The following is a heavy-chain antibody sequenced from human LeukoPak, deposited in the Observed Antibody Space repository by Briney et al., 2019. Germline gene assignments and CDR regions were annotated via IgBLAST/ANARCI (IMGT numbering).Heavy chain of an antibody. Sequence: GGPLRLSCAASEFTFSSYAMHWVRQAPGKGLEWVAVISYDGSNKYYADSVKGRFTISRDNSKNTLYLQMNSLRAEDTAIYYCARAGQLRYMDVWGKGTAVTVSS. CDR2: ISYDGSNK. CDR3: ARAGQLRYMDV. CDR1: EFTFSSYA. J-gene: IGHJ6*03. V-gene: IGHV3-30*04.